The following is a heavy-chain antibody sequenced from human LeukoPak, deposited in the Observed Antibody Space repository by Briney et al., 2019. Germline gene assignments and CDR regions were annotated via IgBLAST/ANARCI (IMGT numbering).Heavy chain of an antibody. CDR3: ARAPPPWELPTNPLFDY. CDR1: GYTFTSYY. CDR2: INPSGGST. J-gene: IGHJ4*02. V-gene: IGHV1-46*01. Sequence: ASVKVSCKASGYTFTSYYMHWVRQAPGQGLEWMGIINPSGGSTSYAQKFQGRVTMTRDTSTSTVYTELSSLRSEDTAVYYCARAPPPWELPTNPLFDYWGQGTLVTVSS. D-gene: IGHD3-10*01.